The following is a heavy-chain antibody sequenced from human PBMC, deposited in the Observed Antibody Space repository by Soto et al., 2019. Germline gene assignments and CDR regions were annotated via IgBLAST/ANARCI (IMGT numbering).Heavy chain of an antibody. CDR1: GGSISSSNW. D-gene: IGHD5-12*01. Sequence: QVQLQESGPGLVKPSGTLSLTCAVSGGSISSSNWWGWVRQPPGKGLEWIGETFPSGSTNYNPSLKSRVTISVDKSKNQFSLKLSSVTAADTAVYYCARDPTGGGEMATVNWGQGTLVTVSS. CDR3: ARDPTGGGEMATVN. J-gene: IGHJ4*02. CDR2: TFPSGST. V-gene: IGHV4-4*02.